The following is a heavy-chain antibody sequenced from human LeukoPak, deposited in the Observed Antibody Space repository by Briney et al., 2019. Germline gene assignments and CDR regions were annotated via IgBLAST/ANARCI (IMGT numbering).Heavy chain of an antibody. CDR2: IWYDGSNK. CDR1: GFTFSSYG. D-gene: IGHD4-17*01. V-gene: IGHV3-33*01. Sequence: GRSLRLSCAASGFTFSSYGMHWVRQAPGKGLEWVAVIWYDGSNKYYADSVKGRFTISRDNSKNTLYLQMNSLRAEDTAVYYCARIDYGDYSNAFDIWGQGTMVTVSS. CDR3: ARIDYGDYSNAFDI. J-gene: IGHJ3*02.